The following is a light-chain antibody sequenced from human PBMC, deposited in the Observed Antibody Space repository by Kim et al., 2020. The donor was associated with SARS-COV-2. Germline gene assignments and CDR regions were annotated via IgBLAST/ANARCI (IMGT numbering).Light chain of an antibody. J-gene: IGLJ3*02. CDR1: SGSIASNF. Sequence: NFMLTQPHSVSESPGKTVTISRTRSSGSIASNFVQWYQQRPGSAPTTVIYEHNQRFSGVPDRFSGSIDSSSNSASLTISGLRAEDEADYYCQSYDSSNPWVFGGGTQLTVL. CDR3: QSYDSSNPWV. CDR2: EHN. V-gene: IGLV6-57*03.